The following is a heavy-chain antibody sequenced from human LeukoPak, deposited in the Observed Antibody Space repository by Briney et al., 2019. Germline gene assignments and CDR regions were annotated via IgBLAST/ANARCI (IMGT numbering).Heavy chain of an antibody. V-gene: IGHV4-34*01. Sequence: SETLSLTCAVYGGSFSGYYWSWIRQPPGKGLEWIGEINHSGSTNYNPSLKSRVTIPLDTSKNQFSLKLSSVTAADTAVYYCARVVVAATDWFDTWGLGTLVTVSS. CDR1: GGSFSGYY. D-gene: IGHD2-15*01. J-gene: IGHJ5*02. CDR3: ARVVVAATDWFDT. CDR2: INHSGST.